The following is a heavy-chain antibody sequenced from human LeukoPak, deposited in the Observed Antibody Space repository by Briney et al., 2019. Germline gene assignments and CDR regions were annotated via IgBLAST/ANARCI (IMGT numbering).Heavy chain of an antibody. V-gene: IGHV4-34*01. D-gene: IGHD2-2*01. CDR1: GGSFSGYY. CDR2: INHSGST. CDR3: ASSTSTYYYCYYGMDV. J-gene: IGHJ6*02. Sequence: MTSETLSLTCAVYGGSFSGYYWSWIRQPPGKGLEWIGEINHSGSTNYNPSLKSRVTISVDTSKNQFSLKLSSVTAADTAVYYCASSTSTYYYCYYGMDVWGQGTTVTVSS.